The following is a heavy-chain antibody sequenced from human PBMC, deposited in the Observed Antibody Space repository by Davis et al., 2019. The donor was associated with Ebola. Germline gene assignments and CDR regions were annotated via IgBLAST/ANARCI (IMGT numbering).Heavy chain of an antibody. J-gene: IGHJ6*02. V-gene: IGHV7-4-1*02. CDR2: INTNTGNP. CDR3: ARDRPYYGMDV. Sequence: ASGQGLEWMGWINTNTGNPTYAQGFTGRFVFSLDTSVSTAYLQISSLKAEDTAVYYCARDRPYYGMDVWGQGTTVTVSS.